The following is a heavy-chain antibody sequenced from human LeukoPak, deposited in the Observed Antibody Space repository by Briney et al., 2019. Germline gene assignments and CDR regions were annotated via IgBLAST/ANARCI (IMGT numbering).Heavy chain of an antibody. CDR3: AKDRCSNGVGCYYYYMDV. CDR1: RFTFSSYG. Sequence: GGSLRLSCAASRFTFSSYGMHWVRQAPGKGLEWVAYIQYDGSNEQCADSVKGRFSISRDSSKNILYLQMNSLRAEDTAVYYCAKDRCSNGVGCYYYYMDVWGKGTTVTISS. CDR2: IQYDGSNE. D-gene: IGHD2-8*01. V-gene: IGHV3-30*02. J-gene: IGHJ6*03.